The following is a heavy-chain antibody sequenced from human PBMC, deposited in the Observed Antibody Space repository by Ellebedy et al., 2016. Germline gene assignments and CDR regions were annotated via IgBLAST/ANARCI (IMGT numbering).Heavy chain of an antibody. CDR2: INSDGSST. CDR3: VRDRQYDKFDYHPMFDY. J-gene: IGHJ4*02. Sequence: GGSLRLSCAASGFTFSSYWMHWVRQAPGKGLVWVSRINSDGSSTSYADSVKGRFTVSRDNAKSTLYLQMNSLRAEDTAMYYCVRDRQYDKFDYHPMFDYWGQGTLVTASS. D-gene: IGHD3-22*01. CDR1: GFTFSSYW. V-gene: IGHV3-74*01.